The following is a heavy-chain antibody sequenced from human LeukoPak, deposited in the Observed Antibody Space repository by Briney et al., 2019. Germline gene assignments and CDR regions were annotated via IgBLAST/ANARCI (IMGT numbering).Heavy chain of an antibody. Sequence: SVKVSCKASGGTFSSYAISWVQQAPGQGLEWMGRIIPILGIANYAQKFQGRVTITADKSTSTAYMELSSLRSDDTAVYYCARDNYDSSGYFPDYWGQGTLVTVSS. J-gene: IGHJ4*02. CDR2: IIPILGIA. CDR3: ARDNYDSSGYFPDY. V-gene: IGHV1-69*04. CDR1: GGTFSSYA. D-gene: IGHD3-22*01.